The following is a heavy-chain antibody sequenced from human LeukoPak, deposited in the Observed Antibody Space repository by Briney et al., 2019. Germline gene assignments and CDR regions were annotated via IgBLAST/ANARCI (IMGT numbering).Heavy chain of an antibody. V-gene: IGHV5-51*01. CDR2: IXPGDSDT. CDR3: AXXXXXXXXXXXXDY. Sequence: GESLKISCKGSGYSFTSYWIGWVRQMPGKGLEWMXIIXPGDSDTRYXPXXXXXVTISADKSISTAYLQWSSLKASDTAMYYCAXXXXXXXXXXXXDYWGQGTLVTV. J-gene: IGHJ4*02. CDR1: GYSFTSYW.